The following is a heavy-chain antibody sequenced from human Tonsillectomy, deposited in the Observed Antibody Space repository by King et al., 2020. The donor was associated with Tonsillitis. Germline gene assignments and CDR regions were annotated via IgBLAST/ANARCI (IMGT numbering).Heavy chain of an antibody. D-gene: IGHD3-9*01. CDR3: AKGQLTGDYDTYFDY. CDR2: LTDSGSRK. V-gene: IGHV3-23*04. CDR1: GFTFSIYT. Sequence: DVQLVESGGAWIQPGGSLRLSCAASGFTFSIYTMTGVRQAPGKGLEWVSVLTDSGSRKFSADSVRGRFTIHRDNAQNTLFLHMNSLRDEDTAVYYCAKGQLTGDYDTYFDYWGQGTLVTVSS. J-gene: IGHJ4*02.